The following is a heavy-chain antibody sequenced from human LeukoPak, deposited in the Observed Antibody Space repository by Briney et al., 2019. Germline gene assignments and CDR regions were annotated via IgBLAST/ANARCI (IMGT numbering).Heavy chain of an antibody. V-gene: IGHV3-7*01. CDR3: ARFGYVAAVDL. CDR2: INPAGTET. D-gene: IGHD2-15*01. CDR1: GFSFSASW. J-gene: IGHJ4*02. Sequence: QPGGSLRLSCAASGFSFSASWMTWVRQAPGTGLEWVANINPAGTETYYVDPVKGRFTISRDNAKNLLYLQMNSLRAEDTAVYYCARFGYVAAVDLWGQGTLVTVSS.